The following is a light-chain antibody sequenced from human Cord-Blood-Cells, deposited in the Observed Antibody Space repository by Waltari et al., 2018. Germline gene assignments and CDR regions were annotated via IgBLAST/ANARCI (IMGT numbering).Light chain of an antibody. J-gene: IGLJ3*02. Sequence: QSVLPQPPSASGTPGQRVTISCTGSSSNIGSNTVNWYQPLPGTAPKLLIYSNNQRPSGVPDRFSGSKSGTSASLAISGLQSEDEADYYCAAWDDSLKGVFGGGTKLTVL. V-gene: IGLV1-44*01. CDR2: SNN. CDR3: AAWDDSLKGV. CDR1: SSNIGSNT.